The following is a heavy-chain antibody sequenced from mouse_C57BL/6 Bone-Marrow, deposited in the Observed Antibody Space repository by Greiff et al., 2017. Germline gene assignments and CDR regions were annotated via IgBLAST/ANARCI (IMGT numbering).Heavy chain of an antibody. CDR2: ISDGGSYT. V-gene: IGHV5-4*03. D-gene: IGHD2-3*01. CDR3: ARVMGPWFAY. J-gene: IGHJ3*01. CDR1: GFTFSSYA. Sequence: DVKLVESGGGLVKPGGSLKLSCAASGFTFSSYAMSWVRQTPEKRLEWVATISDGGSYTYYPDNVKGRFTISRDNAKNNLYLQMSHLKSEDTAMDYCARVMGPWFAYWGQGTLVTVSA.